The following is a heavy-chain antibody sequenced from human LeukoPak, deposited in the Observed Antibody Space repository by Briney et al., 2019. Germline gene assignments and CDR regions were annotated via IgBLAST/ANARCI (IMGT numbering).Heavy chain of an antibody. CDR3: ARALGLSFGLDV. V-gene: IGHV1-2*02. J-gene: IGHJ6*02. Sequence: ASVKVSCKASGYTFTSYGISWVRQAPGQGLEWMGWINPNSGGTKYTQKFQGRVTMTWDTSISTAYMELSRLRSDDTAVYYCARALGLSFGLDVWGQGTTVTVSS. CDR2: INPNSGGT. CDR1: GYTFTSYG. D-gene: IGHD3-10*01.